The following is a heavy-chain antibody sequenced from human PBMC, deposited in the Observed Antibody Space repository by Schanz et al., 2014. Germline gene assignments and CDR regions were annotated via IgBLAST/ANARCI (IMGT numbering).Heavy chain of an antibody. J-gene: IGHJ4*02. CDR3: ARKVVATIGGYYDN. V-gene: IGHV3-7*05. CDR1: TFTFSSDW. D-gene: IGHD5-12*01. Sequence: EVQLAESGGGLVQPGGSLRLSCAASTFTFSSDWMRWVRQAPGKGLEWVANIKEDGSVKDYVDSVKGRFTISRDNSKNTVHLQMNSLRAEDTAVYYCARKVVATIGGYYDNWGQGTLVIVSS. CDR2: IKEDGSVK.